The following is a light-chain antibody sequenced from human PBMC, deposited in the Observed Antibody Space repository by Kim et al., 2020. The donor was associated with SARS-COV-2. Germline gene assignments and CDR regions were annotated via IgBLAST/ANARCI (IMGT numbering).Light chain of an antibody. CDR3: QQDYNLPWT. CDR1: QSVSSSY. J-gene: IGKJ1*01. Sequence: PGDRVTLFCRASQSVSSSYLTWYQQKPGQAPRLLIYGASTRATGIPARFSGSGSGTDFTLTISSLQPEDFAVYYCQQDYNLPWTFGQGTKVDIK. CDR2: GAS. V-gene: IGKV3D-7*01.